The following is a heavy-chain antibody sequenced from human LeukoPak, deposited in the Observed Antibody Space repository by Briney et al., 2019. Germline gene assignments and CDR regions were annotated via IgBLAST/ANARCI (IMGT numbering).Heavy chain of an antibody. CDR1: GFTFSSYG. CDR2: ISYDGSNK. J-gene: IGHJ6*02. V-gene: IGHV3-30*18. D-gene: IGHD3-9*01. Sequence: GGSLRLSCAASGFTFSSYGMHWVRQAPGKGLEWVAVISYDGSNKYHADSVKGRFTISRDNSKNTLYLQMNSLRAEDTAVYYCAKDDPPPEDYYDILTGPNYYYYGMDVWGQGTTVTVSS. CDR3: AKDDPPPEDYYDILTGPNYYYYGMDV.